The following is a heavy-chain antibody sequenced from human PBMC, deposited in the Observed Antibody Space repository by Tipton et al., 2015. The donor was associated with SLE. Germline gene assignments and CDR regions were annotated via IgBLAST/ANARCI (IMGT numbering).Heavy chain of an antibody. CDR1: GGTFSNFA. D-gene: IGHD4-17*01. CDR3: ARRLRAQGEFDY. Sequence: QLVQSGAEVKKPGSSVKVSCKASGGTFSNFAVNWVRQAPGQGLEWVGGIIPIFGTPNYAQKFQGRVTITADESTSTAYMELSSLRSDDTAVYYCARRLRAQGEFDYWGQGTLVTVSS. J-gene: IGHJ4*02. CDR2: IIPIFGTP. V-gene: IGHV1-69*01.